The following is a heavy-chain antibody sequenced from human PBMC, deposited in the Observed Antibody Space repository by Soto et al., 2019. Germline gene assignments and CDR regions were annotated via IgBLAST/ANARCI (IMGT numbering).Heavy chain of an antibody. CDR2: ISTYNGNT. V-gene: IGHV1-18*04. J-gene: IGHJ3*02. CDR3: AXDVYDFWSGKIGDAFDI. Sequence: ASVKVSCKASGYTFTSYGISWVRQAPGQGLEWMGWISTYNGNTNYAQNLQGRVTMTTDTSTSTAYMELRSLRSDDTAVYYCAXDVYDFWSGKIGDAFDIWGQGTMVTVSS. CDR1: GYTFTSYG. D-gene: IGHD3-3*01.